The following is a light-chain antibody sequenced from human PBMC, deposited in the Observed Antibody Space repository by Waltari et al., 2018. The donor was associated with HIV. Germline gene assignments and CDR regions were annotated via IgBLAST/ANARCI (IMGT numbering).Light chain of an antibody. CDR2: RTN. V-gene: IGLV1-44*01. J-gene: IGLJ1*01. CDR1: PSTIVSTT. CDR3: AAWDDSLNGYL. Sequence: QSVLTQPPSASGTPGQRVAISCPGSPSTIVSTTVNWYQQPPGPAPNLRSYRTNHRPSGVPDRFSGSKSGTSASLAISGLQSEDEADYYCAAWDDSLNGYLFGTGTKVTVL.